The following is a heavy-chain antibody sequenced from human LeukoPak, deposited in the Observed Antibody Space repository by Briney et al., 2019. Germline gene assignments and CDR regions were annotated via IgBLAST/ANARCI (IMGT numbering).Heavy chain of an antibody. J-gene: IGHJ4*02. CDR3: ARGLRPRGGLFDY. CDR2: IFFNGST. CDR1: GGSIISNYY. Sequence: SETLSLTCSVSGGSIISNYYFGWIRQPPGKGLEWIGSIFFNGSTYYSSSLKSRVTISVDTSKNQFSLRLRFVTAADTAVYYCARGLRPRGGLFDYWGQGTLVTVSS. V-gene: IGHV4-39*07. D-gene: IGHD3-16*01.